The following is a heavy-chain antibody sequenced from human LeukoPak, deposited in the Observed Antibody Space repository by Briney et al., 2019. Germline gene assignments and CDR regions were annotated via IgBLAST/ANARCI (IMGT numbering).Heavy chain of an antibody. D-gene: IGHD4-17*01. J-gene: IGHJ3*01. CDR3: AKEVSDYGDYVEAFDV. CDR1: GFTFSTYA. V-gene: IGHV3-23*01. CDR2: ISGSGSSR. Sequence: PGGSLRLSCAASGFTFSTYAISWVRQAPGKGLEWVPVISGSGSSRNYADSVKGRFTISRDNSKNTLYLEMNSLRAEDTAVYYCAKEVSDYGDYVEAFDVWGQGTLVTVSS.